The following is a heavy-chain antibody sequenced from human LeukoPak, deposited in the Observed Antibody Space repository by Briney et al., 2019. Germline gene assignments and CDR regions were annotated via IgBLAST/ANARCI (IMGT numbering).Heavy chain of an antibody. D-gene: IGHD5-24*01. CDR3: ATPRRDGYNYGYNWFDP. J-gene: IGHJ5*02. CDR2: IIPILGIA. V-gene: IGHV1-69*02. Sequence: GASVKVSCKASGGTFSSYTISWVRQAPGQGLEWMGRIIPILGIANYAQKFQGRVTITADESTSTAYMELSSLRSEDTAVYYCATPRRDGYNYGYNWFDPWGQGTLVTVSS. CDR1: GGTFSSYT.